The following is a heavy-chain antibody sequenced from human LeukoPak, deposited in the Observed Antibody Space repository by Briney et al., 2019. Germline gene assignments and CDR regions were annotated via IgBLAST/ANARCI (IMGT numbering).Heavy chain of an antibody. Sequence: PSETLSLTCTVSGGSVSSNTYYWGWIRQPPGKGLEWIGSIFYKGSRYYNPSLKSRVTISADTSKNQFSLNLTSVTAADTAMYYCVRVDGRQGRKFAPWGKGPLVTVSS. D-gene: IGHD2-15*01. V-gene: IGHV4-39*01. J-gene: IGHJ5*02. CDR3: VRVDGRQGRKFAP. CDR2: IFYKGSR. CDR1: GGSVSSNTYY.